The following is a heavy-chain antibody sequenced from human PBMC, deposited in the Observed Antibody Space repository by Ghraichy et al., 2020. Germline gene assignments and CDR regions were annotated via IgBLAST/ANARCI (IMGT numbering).Heavy chain of an antibody. D-gene: IGHD2-21*02. CDR2: VYYSGNA. Sequence: SETLSLTCTVSGGSINTNTFYWGWIRQPPGKGLECIGSVYYSGNAYYNPSLKSRVTISIDTSKNQFSLKLTSVTAADTATYYCARLPRVTPILFYFDDWGQGTLVTVSS. CDR1: GGSINTNTFY. J-gene: IGHJ4*02. V-gene: IGHV4-39*01. CDR3: ARLPRVTPILFYFDD.